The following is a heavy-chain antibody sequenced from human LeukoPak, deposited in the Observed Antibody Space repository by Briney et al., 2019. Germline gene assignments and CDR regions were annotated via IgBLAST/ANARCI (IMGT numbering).Heavy chain of an antibody. J-gene: IGHJ3*02. D-gene: IGHD1-1*01. CDR3: ARDDMLERPSFDI. CDR2: IRYTAADI. Sequence: SGGSLRLSCAASGFPFSDYYMSWIRQAPGKGLEWISYIRYTAADIYYADPVKGRFTISRDNAKKSLYLQMNLLRADDRAVYYCARDDMLERPSFDIWGQGTMVTVSS. CDR1: GFPFSDYY. V-gene: IGHV3-11*01.